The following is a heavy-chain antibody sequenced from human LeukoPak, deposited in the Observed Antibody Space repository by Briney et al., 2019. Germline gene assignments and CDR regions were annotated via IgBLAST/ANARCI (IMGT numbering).Heavy chain of an antibody. D-gene: IGHD4-17*01. CDR1: GFTFSSYG. Sequence: GGSLRLSCAASGFTFSSYGMHWVRQAPGKGLEWVAVISYDGSKTYYADAVKGRITTSRDNSKNTLYVQMNSLRAEDTAVYYCAKEHGDYRLGDTMDVWGRGTTVTVSS. CDR3: AKEHGDYRLGDTMDV. J-gene: IGHJ6*02. V-gene: IGHV3-30*18. CDR2: ISYDGSKT.